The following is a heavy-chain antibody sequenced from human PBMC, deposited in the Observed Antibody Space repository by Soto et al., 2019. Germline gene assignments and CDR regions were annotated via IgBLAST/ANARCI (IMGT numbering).Heavy chain of an antibody. CDR2: ISAYNGNT. CDR3: ARDYLGTYYDFWSGYLYFDY. J-gene: IGHJ4*02. Sequence: ASVKVSCKASGYTFTSYGISWVRQAPGQGLEWMGWISAYNGNTNYAQKLQGRVTMTTDTSTSTAYIELRSLRSDDTAVYYCARDYLGTYYDFWSGYLYFDYWGQGTLVTVSS. CDR1: GYTFTSYG. V-gene: IGHV1-18*01. D-gene: IGHD3-3*01.